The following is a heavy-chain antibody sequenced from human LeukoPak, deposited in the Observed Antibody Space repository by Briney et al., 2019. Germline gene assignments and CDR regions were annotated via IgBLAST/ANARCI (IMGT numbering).Heavy chain of an antibody. CDR3: ARDLTRGSSSDY. CDR1: GGTFSSYA. CDR2: ISAYNGNT. V-gene: IGHV1-18*01. D-gene: IGHD6-6*01. J-gene: IGHJ4*02. Sequence: ASVKVSCKASGGTFSSYAISWVRQAPGQGLEWMGWISAYNGNTNYAQKLQGRVTMTTDTSTSTAYMELRSLRSDDTAVYYCARDLTRGSSSDYWGQGTLVTVSS.